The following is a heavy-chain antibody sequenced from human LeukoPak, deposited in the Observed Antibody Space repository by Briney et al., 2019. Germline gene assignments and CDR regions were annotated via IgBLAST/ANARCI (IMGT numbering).Heavy chain of an antibody. J-gene: IGHJ2*01. CDR2: IYSSGST. Sequence: SETLSLTCTVSGGSISSYYWSWIRQPAGKGLEWIGRIYSSGSTNYTPSLKSRVTMSVDTSKNQFSLKLSSVTAADTAVYYCARGQYHLLYWYFDLWGRGTLVTVSS. CDR3: ARGQYHLLYWYFDL. V-gene: IGHV4-4*07. CDR1: GGSISSYY. D-gene: IGHD2-2*01.